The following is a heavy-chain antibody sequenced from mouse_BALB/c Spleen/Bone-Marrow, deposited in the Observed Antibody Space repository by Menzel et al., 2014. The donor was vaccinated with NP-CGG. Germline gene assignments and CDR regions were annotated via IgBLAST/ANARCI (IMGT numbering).Heavy chain of an antibody. CDR2: ISSGGGST. V-gene: IGHV5-12-1*01. D-gene: IGHD1-2*01. Sequence: EVQLVESGGGLVKPGGSLKLSCAASGFAFSSYDMSWVRQTPEKRLEWVAYISSGGGSTYYPDTVKGRFTISRDNAKNTLYLLMSSLKSEDTAMYYCARHGTTATFFAYWGQGTLVTVSA. CDR3: ARHGTTATFFAY. J-gene: IGHJ3*01. CDR1: GFAFSSYD.